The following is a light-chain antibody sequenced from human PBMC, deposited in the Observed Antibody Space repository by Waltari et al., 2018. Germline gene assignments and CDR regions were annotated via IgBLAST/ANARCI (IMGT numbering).Light chain of an antibody. Sequence: SYVLTQPPSVSVAPGKTATLTCGGNNIGSSSAHGYQQKPGQAPVLVVYDDSARRSGIPERFSGSNAENTATLTISRVAAGDEADDYGQVWDSSSDHVVFGGGTKLTVL. J-gene: IGLJ2*01. CDR3: QVWDSSSDHVV. CDR2: DDS. CDR1: NIGSSS. V-gene: IGLV3-21*03.